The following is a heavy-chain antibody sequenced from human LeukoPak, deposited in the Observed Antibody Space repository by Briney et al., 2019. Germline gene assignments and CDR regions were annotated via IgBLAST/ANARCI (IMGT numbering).Heavy chain of an antibody. CDR3: AKGASSSWYSFHVDY. Sequence: GGSLRLSCAASGFTFSSYGMHWVRQAPGKGLEWVAFIRYDGSNKYYADSVKGRFTISRDNSKNTLYLQMNSLRAEDMALYYCAKGASSSWYSFHVDYWGQGTLVTVSS. J-gene: IGHJ4*02. D-gene: IGHD6-13*01. CDR1: GFTFSSYG. V-gene: IGHV3-30*02. CDR2: IRYDGSNK.